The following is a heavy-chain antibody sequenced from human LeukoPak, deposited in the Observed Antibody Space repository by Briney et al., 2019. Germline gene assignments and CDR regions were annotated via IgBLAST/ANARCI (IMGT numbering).Heavy chain of an antibody. CDR3: ARVRFSIAGYYFDY. D-gene: IGHD6-6*01. V-gene: IGHV4-61*05. CDR1: GGSISSSSYY. J-gene: IGHJ4*02. Sequence: SETLSLTCTVSGGSISSSSYYWGWIRQPPGKGLEWIGYIYYSGSTNYNPSLKSRVTISVDTSKNQFSLKLSSVTAADTAVYYCARVRFSIAGYYFDYWGQGTLVTVSS. CDR2: IYYSGST.